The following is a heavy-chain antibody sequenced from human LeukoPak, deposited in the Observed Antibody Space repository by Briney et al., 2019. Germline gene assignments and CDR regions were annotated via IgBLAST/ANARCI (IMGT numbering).Heavy chain of an antibody. Sequence: GGSLRLSCAASGFTFSSYWMHWVRQAPGKGLVWVSHINIDGTGTSYADSVKGRFTISRDNAKNSLYLQMNSLRAEDTAVYYCATNWNRGAVDYWGQGTLVTVSS. J-gene: IGHJ4*02. CDR1: GFTFSSYW. CDR2: INIDGTGT. V-gene: IGHV3-74*01. D-gene: IGHD1/OR15-1a*01. CDR3: ATNWNRGAVDY.